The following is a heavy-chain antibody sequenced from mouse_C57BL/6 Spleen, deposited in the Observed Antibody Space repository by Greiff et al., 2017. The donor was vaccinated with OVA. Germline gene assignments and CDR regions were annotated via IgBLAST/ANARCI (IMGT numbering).Heavy chain of an antibody. Sequence: QVQLKQPGAELVKPGASVKMSCKASGYTFTSYWITWVKQRPGQGLEWIGDIYPGSGSTNYNEKFKSKATLTVDTSSSTAYMQLSSLTSEDSAVYYCARKDYDYDGRGYFDYWGQGTTLTVSS. CDR2: IYPGSGST. J-gene: IGHJ2*01. V-gene: IGHV1-55*01. CDR3: ARKDYDYDGRGYFDY. CDR1: GYTFTSYW. D-gene: IGHD2-4*01.